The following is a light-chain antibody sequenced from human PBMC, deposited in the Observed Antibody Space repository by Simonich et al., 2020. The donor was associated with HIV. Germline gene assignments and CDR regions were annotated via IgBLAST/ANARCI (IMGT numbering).Light chain of an antibody. V-gene: IGKV1-33*01. CDR2: DAS. J-gene: IGKJ2*01. Sequence: DIQMTQSPFSLSASVGDRVTITCHASQDIKNYLNWYQQKPGKAPKLLVYDASNLETVVPSRFSGSGSGSEFTFTISSLQPADIATYYCQQYDELPYTFGQGTKLEIK. CDR3: QQYDELPYT. CDR1: QDIKNY.